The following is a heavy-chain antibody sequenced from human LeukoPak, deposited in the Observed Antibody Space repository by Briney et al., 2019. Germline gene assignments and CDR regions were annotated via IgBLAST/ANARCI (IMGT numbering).Heavy chain of an antibody. CDR3: ARPIRYCSSTSCIPDAFDI. D-gene: IGHD2-2*01. CDR1: GGSISSYY. Sequence: SETLSLTCTVSGGSISSYYWSWIRQPPGKGLEWSGYIYTSGSTNYNPSLKSRVTISVDTSKNQFSLKLSSVTAADTAVYYCARPIRYCSSTSCIPDAFDIWGQGTMVTVSS. CDR2: IYTSGST. V-gene: IGHV4-4*09. J-gene: IGHJ3*02.